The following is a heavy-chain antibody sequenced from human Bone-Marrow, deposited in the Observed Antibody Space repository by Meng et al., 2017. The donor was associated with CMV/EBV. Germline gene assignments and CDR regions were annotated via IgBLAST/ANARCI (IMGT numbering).Heavy chain of an antibody. D-gene: IGHD2-15*01. Sequence: ASVKVSCKASGYTFTGYYVHWVRQAPGQGLEWMGWINPNSGGTKYAQKFQGRVTMTRDTSNSTAYMELSRLRSDDPAVYYCARDPLVAATRAELDYWGQGTLVTVSS. CDR2: INPNSGGT. CDR3: ARDPLVAATRAELDY. CDR1: GYTFTGYY. J-gene: IGHJ4*02. V-gene: IGHV1-2*02.